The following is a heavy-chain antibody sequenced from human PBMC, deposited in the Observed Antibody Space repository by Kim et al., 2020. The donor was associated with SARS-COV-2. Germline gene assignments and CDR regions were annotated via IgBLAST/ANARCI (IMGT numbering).Heavy chain of an antibody. CDR3: ARHILDYYGSGSYPGDY. Sequence: GESLKISCKGSGYSFTSYWIGWVRQMPGKGLEWMGIIYPGDSDTRYSPSFQGQVTISADKSISTAYLQWSSLKASDTAMYYCARHILDYYGSGSYPGDYWGQGTLVTVSS. D-gene: IGHD3-10*01. CDR2: IYPGDSDT. J-gene: IGHJ4*02. V-gene: IGHV5-51*01. CDR1: GYSFTSYW.